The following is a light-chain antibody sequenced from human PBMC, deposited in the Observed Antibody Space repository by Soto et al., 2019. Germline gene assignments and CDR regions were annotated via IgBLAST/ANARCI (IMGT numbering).Light chain of an antibody. Sequence: VLPQYTCTLSLSPGERSAVACVSSQSLTNSFIAWYQQRPGQAPRLLIYDTSSRASGIPDRFSGSGSGTDFTLTISRLETEDFAVFYCQQYGTSEIIFGQRTRLEIK. CDR1: QSLTNSF. J-gene: IGKJ5*01. V-gene: IGKV3-20*01. CDR3: QQYGTSEII. CDR2: DTS.